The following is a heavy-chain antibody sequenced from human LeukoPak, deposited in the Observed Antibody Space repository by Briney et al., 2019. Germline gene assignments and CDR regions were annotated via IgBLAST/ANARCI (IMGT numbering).Heavy chain of an antibody. D-gene: IGHD3-3*01. CDR3: AKPTLEWLSKGHYMDV. V-gene: IGHV3-23*01. Sequence: PGGSLRLSCAASGFTFRSYAMTWVRQAPGKGLEWVSGISGSGGSTYHADSVKGRFTISRDNSNNTLYLQMNSLRAEDTAIYYCAKPTLEWLSKGHYMDVWGKGATVTVSS. CDR2: ISGSGGST. CDR1: GFTFRSYA. J-gene: IGHJ6*03.